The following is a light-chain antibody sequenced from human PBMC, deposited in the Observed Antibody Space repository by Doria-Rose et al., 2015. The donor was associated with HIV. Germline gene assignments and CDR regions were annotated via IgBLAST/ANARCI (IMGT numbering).Light chain of an antibody. CDR2: AAS. Sequence: AIRVTQSPSSLSASTGDRVTITCRASQDISNYLAWHQQKPGKAPKLLIYAASTLQSGVPSRFSGSGSGTDFTLTISYLQSEDFATYYCQQYYSYPPTFGQGTKVEVK. V-gene: IGKV1-8*01. J-gene: IGKJ1*01. CDR3: QQYYSYPPT. CDR1: QDISNY.